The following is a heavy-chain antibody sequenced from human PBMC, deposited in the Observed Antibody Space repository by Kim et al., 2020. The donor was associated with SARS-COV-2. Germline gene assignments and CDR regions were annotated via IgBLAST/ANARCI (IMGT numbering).Heavy chain of an antibody. J-gene: IGHJ6*02. V-gene: IGHV4-39*01. D-gene: IGHD6-13*01. CDR1: GGSISSSSYY. CDR3: ASGYSSSWYSSVSGMDV. Sequence: SETLSLTCTVSGGSISSSSYYWGWIRQPPGKGLEWIGSIYYSGSTYYNPSLKSRVTISVDTSKNQFSLKLSSVTAADTAVYYCASGYSSSWYSSVSGMDVWGQGTTVTVSS. CDR2: IYYSGST.